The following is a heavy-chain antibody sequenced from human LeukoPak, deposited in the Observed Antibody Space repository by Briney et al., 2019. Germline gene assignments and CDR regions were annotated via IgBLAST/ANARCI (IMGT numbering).Heavy chain of an antibody. V-gene: IGHV3-74*03. CDR1: GFTFSSYW. Sequence: GGSLRLSCAASGFTFSSYWMHWVRQAPGKGLVWVSGTNTDGSSTMYADSVKGRFTIARDNAKNTLYLQMNSLRAEDTAVYYCARDHHPFTAWGQGTLVTVSS. J-gene: IGHJ4*02. CDR2: TNTDGSST. CDR3: ARDHHPFTA. D-gene: IGHD5-18*01.